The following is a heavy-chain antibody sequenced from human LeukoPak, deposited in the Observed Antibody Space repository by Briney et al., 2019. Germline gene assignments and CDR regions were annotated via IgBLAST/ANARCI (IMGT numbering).Heavy chain of an antibody. CDR2: ISAYNGNT. D-gene: IGHD5-24*01. V-gene: IGHV1-18*01. J-gene: IGHJ4*02. CDR3: ARMEMATAILDY. CDR1: GYTFTSYA. Sequence: ASVTVSCKASGYTFTSYAITWVRQAPGQGLEWMGWISAYNGNTNYAQNLQGRVTITTDASTSTAYMELRSLRSDDTAMYYCARMEMATAILDYWGEGTLLTVS.